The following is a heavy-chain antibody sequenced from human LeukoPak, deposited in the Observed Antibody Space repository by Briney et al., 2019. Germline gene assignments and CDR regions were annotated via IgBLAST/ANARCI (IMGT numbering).Heavy chain of an antibody. D-gene: IGHD2-2*01. J-gene: IGHJ4*02. Sequence: PGRSLRLSCAASGFTFSNYGMHWVRQAPGKGLEWVAVIWYDASNKYYADSVKGRFTIFRDNSRNTLYLQMNSLRAEDTAVYYCAKAGCSSTSCYANYWGQGTLVTVSS. CDR2: IWYDASNK. V-gene: IGHV3-33*06. CDR3: AKAGCSSTSCYANY. CDR1: GFTFSNYG.